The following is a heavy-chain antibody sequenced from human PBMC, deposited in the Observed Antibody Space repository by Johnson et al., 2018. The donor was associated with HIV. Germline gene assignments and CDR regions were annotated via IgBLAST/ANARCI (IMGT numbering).Heavy chain of an antibody. J-gene: IGHJ3*02. CDR3: ASSSPRDAFDI. V-gene: IGHV3-30*14. CDR2: ISYDGSDK. Sequence: QVQLVESGGGLVKPGGSLRLSCAASAFTFSSYAMNWVRQAPGKGLEWVAVISYDGSDKYYADSVKGRFTISRDNSKNTLYLQMNSLRAEDTAVYYCASSSPRDAFDIWGQGTMVTVSS. CDR1: AFTFSSYA.